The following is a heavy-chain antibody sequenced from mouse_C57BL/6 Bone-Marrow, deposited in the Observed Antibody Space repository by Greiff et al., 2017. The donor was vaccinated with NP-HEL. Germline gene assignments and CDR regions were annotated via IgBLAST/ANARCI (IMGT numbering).Heavy chain of an antibody. CDR1: GYTFTSYW. D-gene: IGHD4-1*01. V-gene: IGHV1-64*01. CDR2: IHPNSGST. Sequence: VKLQQPGAELVKPGASVKLSCKASGYTFTSYWMHWVKQRPGQGLEWIGMIHPNSGSTNYNEKFKSKATLTVDKSSSTAYMQLSSLTSEDSAVYYCASRTNWGYYFDYWGQGTTLTVSS. J-gene: IGHJ2*01. CDR3: ASRTNWGYYFDY.